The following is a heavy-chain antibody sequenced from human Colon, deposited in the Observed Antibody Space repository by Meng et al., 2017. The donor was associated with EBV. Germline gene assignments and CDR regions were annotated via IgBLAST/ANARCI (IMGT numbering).Heavy chain of an antibody. CDR3: ARVSSGWDYFDY. Sequence: QVELQASGPGLVKPSQTLSLTCTVPGVSVSSGGYYWTWIRQHPGKGLEWFGHIYYSGSTFYNPSLKRRVIISIDTSKNQFSLNLRSVTAADTAVYYCARVSSGWDYFDYWGQGTLVTVSS. D-gene: IGHD6-19*01. CDR2: IYYSGST. CDR1: GVSVSSGGYY. V-gene: IGHV4-31*03. J-gene: IGHJ4*02.